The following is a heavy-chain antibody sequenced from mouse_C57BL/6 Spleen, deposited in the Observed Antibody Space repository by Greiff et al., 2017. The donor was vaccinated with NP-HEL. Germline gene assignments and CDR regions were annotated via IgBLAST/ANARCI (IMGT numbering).Heavy chain of an antibody. Sequence: VQVVESGPGLVQPSQSLSITCTVSGFSLPSYGVPWVRPSPGKGLEWLGVIWSGGSTDYNAAFISRLSISKDNSKSQVFFKMNSLQADDTAIYYCARNGGSSLAWFAYWGQGTLVTVSA. D-gene: IGHD1-1*01. CDR3: ARNGGSSLAWFAY. V-gene: IGHV2-2*01. CDR2: IWSGGST. CDR1: GFSLPSYG. J-gene: IGHJ3*01.